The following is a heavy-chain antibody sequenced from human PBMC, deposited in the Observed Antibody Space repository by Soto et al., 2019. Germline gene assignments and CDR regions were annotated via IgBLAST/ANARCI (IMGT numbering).Heavy chain of an antibody. Sequence: GRYFRDCCAGSGGTFSSYRMNGVRQPPGKGLEWFSSISSSSSYIYYADSVKGRFTISRDNAKNSLYLQMNSLRAEDTAVYSCAIGGQQLALFVPWGEGT. V-gene: IGHV3-21*01. J-gene: IGHJ5*02. CDR2: ISSSSSYI. CDR1: GGTFSSYR. CDR3: AIGGQQLALFVP. D-gene: IGHD6-13*01.